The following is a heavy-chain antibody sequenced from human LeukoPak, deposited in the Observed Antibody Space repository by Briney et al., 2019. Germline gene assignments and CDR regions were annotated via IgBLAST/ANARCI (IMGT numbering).Heavy chain of an antibody. J-gene: IGHJ4*02. Sequence: GRSLRLSCAAGGFPFGDYALSWFCQAPGKGLNWVGYIRSAVYGGTTETAASLKDRFTVSRDDSKSVVYLQMSSLKTDDTAIYYCSRIGNAGIDYWGQGTLVTVSS. D-gene: IGHD3-16*02. V-gene: IGHV3-49*03. CDR1: GFPFGDYA. CDR3: SRIGNAGIDY. CDR2: IRSAVYGGTT.